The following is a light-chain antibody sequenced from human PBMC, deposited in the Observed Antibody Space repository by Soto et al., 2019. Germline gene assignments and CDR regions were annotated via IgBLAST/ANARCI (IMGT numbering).Light chain of an antibody. Sequence: ETVLTQSPARLSLSPGERATLSCRAGQSVSDYLAWYQQKPGQPPRLLFFDASNRVTGVPARFSAGGSGTDFTLTISRLEPEDFAMYYCQQYGYLVTFGGGTKVEIK. V-gene: IGKV3-11*01. CDR2: DAS. J-gene: IGKJ4*01. CDR1: QSVSDY. CDR3: QQYGYLVT.